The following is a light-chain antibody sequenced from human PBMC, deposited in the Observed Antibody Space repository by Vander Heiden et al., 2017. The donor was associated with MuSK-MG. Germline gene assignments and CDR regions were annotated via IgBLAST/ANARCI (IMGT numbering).Light chain of an antibody. J-gene: IGLJ1*01. CDR3: QSGDSSNVV. Sequence: SSELTQPPSVSVSPGQTATITCSGCNFGREYASWYQQRPGQSLVMVIYQDSKRPSGIPERFSGSNSGDTATLTISGTQAMDEADYYGQSGDSSNVVFGPGTKVTVL. CDR2: QDS. V-gene: IGLV3-1*01. CDR1: NFGREY.